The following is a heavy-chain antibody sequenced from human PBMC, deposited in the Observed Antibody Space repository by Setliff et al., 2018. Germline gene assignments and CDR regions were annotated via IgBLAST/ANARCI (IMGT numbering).Heavy chain of an antibody. CDR2: IWHDGGNK. CDR1: GFTFSTYR. Sequence: GGSLRLSCAASGFTFSTYRMHWVRQAPGKGLEWVAVIWHDGGNKYHADSVKGRFTISRDNSKNTVYLQMGSLRPEDTAVYYCARGGRYSSSSLDYWGQGTLVTVSS. CDR3: ARGGRYSSSSLDY. D-gene: IGHD6-6*01. V-gene: IGHV3-33*08. J-gene: IGHJ4*02.